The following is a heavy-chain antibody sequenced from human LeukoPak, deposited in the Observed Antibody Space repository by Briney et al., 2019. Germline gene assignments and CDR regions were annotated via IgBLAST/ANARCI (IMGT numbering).Heavy chain of an antibody. CDR2: ISSSGSTI. J-gene: IGHJ6*03. CDR1: GFTFSDCY. CDR3: ARDRNVRWYYYYYMDV. Sequence: GGSLRLSCAASGFTFSDCYMSWIRQAPGKGLEWVSYISSSGSTIYYADSVKGRFTISRDNAKNSLYLQMNSLRAEDTAVYYCARDRNVRWYYYYYMDVWGKGTTVTVSS. V-gene: IGHV3-11*04. D-gene: IGHD6-13*01.